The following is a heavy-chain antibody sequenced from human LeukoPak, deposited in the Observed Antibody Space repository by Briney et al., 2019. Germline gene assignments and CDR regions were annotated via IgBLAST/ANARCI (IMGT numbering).Heavy chain of an antibody. CDR1: GFTFSSYA. CDR3: ARGYGSGSYYGY. Sequence: GSLRLSCAASGFTFSSYAMSWIRQPPGKGLEWIGEINHSGSTNYNPSLKSRVTISVDTSKNQFSLKLSSVTAADTAVYYCARGYGSGSYYGYWGQGTLVTVSS. D-gene: IGHD3-10*01. J-gene: IGHJ4*02. CDR2: INHSGST. V-gene: IGHV4-34*01.